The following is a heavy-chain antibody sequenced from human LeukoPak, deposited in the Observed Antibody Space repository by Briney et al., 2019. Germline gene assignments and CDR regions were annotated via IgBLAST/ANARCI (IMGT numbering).Heavy chain of an antibody. V-gene: IGHV3-15*07. J-gene: IGHJ4*02. CDR1: GLTFTNAW. CDR2: IKAKSEGGTI. Sequence: GGSLRLSCAASGLTFTNAWMHWVRQAPGKGLEWVGRIKAKSEGGTIDYAAPVRGRFTISRDDSENTLYLQMNSLKTEDTALYYCSTDQGGDILTGCWGQGTLVTVSS. D-gene: IGHD3-9*01. CDR3: STDQGGDILTGC.